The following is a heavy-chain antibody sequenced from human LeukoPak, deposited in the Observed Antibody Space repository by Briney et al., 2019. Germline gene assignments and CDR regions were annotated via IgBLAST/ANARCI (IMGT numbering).Heavy chain of an antibody. CDR1: GFTFSSYA. J-gene: IGHJ3*02. V-gene: IGHV3-23*01. Sequence: PGGSLRLSCAASGFTFSSYAMSWVRQAPGKGLEWVSAISGSGGSTYYADSVKGRFTISRDNSKNTLYLQMNGLRAEDTAVYYCAKWNSGYDAFGIWGQGTMVTVSS. D-gene: IGHD5-12*01. CDR3: AKWNSGYDAFGI. CDR2: ISGSGGST.